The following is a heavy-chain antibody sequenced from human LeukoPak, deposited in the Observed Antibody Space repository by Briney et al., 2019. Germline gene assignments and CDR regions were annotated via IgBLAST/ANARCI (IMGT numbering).Heavy chain of an antibody. CDR2: IYHSGST. V-gene: IGHV4-38-2*02. D-gene: IGHD3-9*01. Sequence: SETLSLTCTVSGYSISSGYYWGWIRQPPGKGLEWIGSIYHSGSTYYNPSPKSRVTISVDTSKNQFSLKLSSVTAADTAVYYCARDLTIWGQGTMVTVSS. CDR1: GYSISSGYY. J-gene: IGHJ3*02. CDR3: ARDLTI.